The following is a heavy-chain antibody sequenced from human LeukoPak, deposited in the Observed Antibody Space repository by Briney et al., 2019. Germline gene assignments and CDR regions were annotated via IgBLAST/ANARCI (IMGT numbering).Heavy chain of an antibody. Sequence: SETLSLTCTVSGGSISSYYWSWIRQPPGKGLEWIGYIYYSGSTNYNPSPKSRVTISVDTSKNQFSLKLSSVTAADTAVYYCAGHSSSWWCPYYWGQGTLVTVSS. J-gene: IGHJ4*02. CDR1: GGSISSYY. D-gene: IGHD6-13*01. CDR2: IYYSGST. V-gene: IGHV4-59*01. CDR3: AGHSSSWWCPYY.